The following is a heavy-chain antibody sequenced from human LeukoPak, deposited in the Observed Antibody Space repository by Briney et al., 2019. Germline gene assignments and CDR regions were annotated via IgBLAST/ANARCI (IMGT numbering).Heavy chain of an antibody. CDR3: ATMSNWNSQGFDS. J-gene: IGHJ4*02. CDR1: GYTLTELS. D-gene: IGHD1-7*01. V-gene: IGHV1-24*01. Sequence: SVKVSCKVSGYTLTELSMHWVRQAPGKGLEWMGGFDPEDGETIYAQKFQGRVTMTTDTSTSTAYMEPRTLRSDDTAMYYCATMSNWNSQGFDSWGQGTPVTVSS. CDR2: FDPEDGET.